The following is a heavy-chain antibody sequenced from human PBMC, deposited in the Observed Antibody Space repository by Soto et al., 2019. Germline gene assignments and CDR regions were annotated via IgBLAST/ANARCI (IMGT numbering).Heavy chain of an antibody. CDR3: AREGGNSGVPWEYYYGMAV. J-gene: IGHJ6*02. D-gene: IGHD1-26*01. CDR1: GYTLTSHG. CDR2: ISAYNGNT. Sequence: QVQLVQSGAEVKKPGASVKVSCKASGYTLTSHGISWVRQAPGQGLEWMGWISAYNGNTNYAQKLQGRVTMTTDTSTSTAYMELRSLRSDETAVYYCAREGGNSGVPWEYYYGMAVWGQGTTVTVSS. V-gene: IGHV1-18*01.